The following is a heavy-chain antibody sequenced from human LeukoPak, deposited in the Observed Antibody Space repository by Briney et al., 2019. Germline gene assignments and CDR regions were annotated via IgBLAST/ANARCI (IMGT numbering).Heavy chain of an antibody. Sequence: SETLSLTCAVHGGSFSAYYWSWVRQPPGKGLEWIGEINHSGSTNYNPSLKSRVTTSADTSREKFSLNLSSVTAADTAVYYFVMTTVTGVDYWGQGTLVTVSS. CDR1: GGSFSAYY. D-gene: IGHD4-17*01. CDR3: VMTTVTGVDY. J-gene: IGHJ4*02. V-gene: IGHV4-34*01. CDR2: INHSGST.